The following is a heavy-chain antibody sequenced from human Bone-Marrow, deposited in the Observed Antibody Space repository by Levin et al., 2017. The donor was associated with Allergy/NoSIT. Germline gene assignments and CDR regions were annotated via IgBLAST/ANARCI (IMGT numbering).Heavy chain of an antibody. V-gene: IGHV3-9*01. CDR1: GFTFDDYA. D-gene: IGHD6-6*01. CDR3: AKLYSSSDLVAFDY. J-gene: IGHJ4*02. CDR2: ISWNSGSI. Sequence: SLRLSCAASGFTFDDYAMHWVRQAPGKGLEWVSGISWNSGSIGYADSVKGRFTISRDNAKNSLYLQMNSLRAEDTALYYCAKLYSSSDLVAFDYWGQGTLVTVSS.